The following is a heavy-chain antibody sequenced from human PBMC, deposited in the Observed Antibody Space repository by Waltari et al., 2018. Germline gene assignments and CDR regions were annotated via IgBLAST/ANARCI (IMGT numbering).Heavy chain of an antibody. J-gene: IGHJ6*02. V-gene: IGHV4-59*01. Sequence: QVQLQESGPGLVKPSETLSLTCTVSGGSISSYYWSWIRQPPGTGLEWIGYIYYSGSTNYNPSLKSRVTISVDTSKNQFSLKLSSVTAADTAVYYCARDSPRTSHLQNYYGMDVWGQGTTVTVSS. CDR3: ARDSPRTSHLQNYYGMDV. D-gene: IGHD2-2*01. CDR2: IYYSGST. CDR1: GGSISSYY.